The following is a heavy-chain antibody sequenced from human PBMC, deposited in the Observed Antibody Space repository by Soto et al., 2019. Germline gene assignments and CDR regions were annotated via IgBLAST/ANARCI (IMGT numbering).Heavy chain of an antibody. J-gene: IGHJ6*02. CDR2: ISHDGGNE. CDR1: GFTFTSYG. CDR3: AKDRGSNYYYYDMDV. Sequence: GGSLRLSCAASGFTFTSYGLHWVRQAPGKGLEWVAVISHDGGNEYYGDSVKGRFTISRDNSKNTLYLQMNSLRAEDTAVYYCAKDRGSNYYYYDMDVWGQGTTVTVSS. D-gene: IGHD5-12*01. V-gene: IGHV3-30*18.